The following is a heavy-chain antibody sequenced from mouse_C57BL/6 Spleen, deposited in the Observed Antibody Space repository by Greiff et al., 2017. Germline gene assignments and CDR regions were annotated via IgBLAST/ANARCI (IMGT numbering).Heavy chain of an antibody. D-gene: IGHD2-4*01. J-gene: IGHJ2*01. CDR1: GYTFTSSW. Sequence: QVQLQQPGPELVKPGASVKLSCKASGYTFTSSWMHWVKQRPGQGLEWIGNINPSNGGTNYNEKFKSKATLTVDKSSITAYMQLSSLTSEDSAVYYCAIEIYDYRFDYWGQGTTLTVSS. CDR2: INPSNGGT. V-gene: IGHV1-53*01. CDR3: AIEIYDYRFDY.